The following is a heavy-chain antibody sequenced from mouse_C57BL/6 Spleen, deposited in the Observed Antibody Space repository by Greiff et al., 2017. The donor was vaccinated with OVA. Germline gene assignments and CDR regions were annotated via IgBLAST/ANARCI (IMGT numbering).Heavy chain of an antibody. CDR1: GYTFTDYN. V-gene: IGHV1-22*01. Sequence: VQLQQSGPELVKPGASVKMSCKASGYTFTDYNMHWVKQSHGKSLEWIGYINPNNGGTSYNQKFKGKATLTVNKSSSTAYMELRSLTSEDSAVYYCARFYYSGYYAMDYWGQGTSVTVSS. D-gene: IGHD2-1*01. CDR2: INPNNGGT. J-gene: IGHJ4*01. CDR3: ARFYYSGYYAMDY.